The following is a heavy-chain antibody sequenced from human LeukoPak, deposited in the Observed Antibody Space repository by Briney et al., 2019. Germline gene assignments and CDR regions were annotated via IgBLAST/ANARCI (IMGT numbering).Heavy chain of an antibody. CDR3: ASHRGIAVAVDY. CDR2: IYYSGST. V-gene: IGHV4-39*07. CDR1: GGSISSSSYY. D-gene: IGHD6-19*01. Sequence: KSSETLSLTCTVSGGSISSSSYYWGWIRQPPGKGLEWIGSIYYSGSTYYNPSLKSRVTISVDTSKNQFSLKLSSVTAADTAVYYCASHRGIAVAVDYWGQGTLVTVSS. J-gene: IGHJ4*02.